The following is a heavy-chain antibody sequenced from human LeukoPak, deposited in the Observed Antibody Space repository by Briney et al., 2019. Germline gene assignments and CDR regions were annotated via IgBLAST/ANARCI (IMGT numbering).Heavy chain of an antibody. Sequence: PGESLKISCKGTGYSFPNYWIGWVRQMPGKGLEWMGIIYPGDSDTRYSPSFQGQVTISADKSINIACLQWSSLKASDTAMYYCARHVTPSDGGWHPLPDYWGQGTPVTVSS. CDR3: ARHVTPSDGGWHPLPDY. CDR2: IYPGDSDT. D-gene: IGHD6-19*01. CDR1: GYSFPNYW. V-gene: IGHV5-51*01. J-gene: IGHJ4*02.